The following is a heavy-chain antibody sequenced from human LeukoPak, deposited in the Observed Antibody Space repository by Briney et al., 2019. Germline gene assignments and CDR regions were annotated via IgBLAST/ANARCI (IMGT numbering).Heavy chain of an antibody. CDR3: ARWRGYASDWSGPFDD. CDR2: INPNSGGT. CDR1: GYTFTGHY. J-gene: IGHJ4*01. Sequence: GASVKVSCKASGYTFTGHYIHWVRQAPGQGLEWMGWINPNSGGTNYEQKFQGRVTLTRDTSISTAYMELSRLRSDDTAVYYCARWRGYASDWSGPFDDWGQGTLVTVSS. D-gene: IGHD6-19*01. V-gene: IGHV1-2*02.